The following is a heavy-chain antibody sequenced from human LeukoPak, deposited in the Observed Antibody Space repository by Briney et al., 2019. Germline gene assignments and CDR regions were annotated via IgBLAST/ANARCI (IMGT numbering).Heavy chain of an antibody. CDR2: IYPRDGST. Sequence: ASVKVSCKASGYTFTSNYIHWVRQAPGQGLEWMGMIYPRDGSTSYAQKFQGRVTVTRDTATSTVHMELSGLRSEDTAVYYCARDQEGFDYWGQGTLVTVSS. CDR3: ARDQEGFDY. CDR1: GYTFTSNY. J-gene: IGHJ4*02. V-gene: IGHV1-46*01.